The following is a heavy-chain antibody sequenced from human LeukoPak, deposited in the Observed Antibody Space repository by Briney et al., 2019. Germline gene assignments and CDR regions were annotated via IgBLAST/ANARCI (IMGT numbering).Heavy chain of an antibody. D-gene: IGHD3-10*01. CDR1: GGSISSSSYY. J-gene: IGHJ4*02. Sequence: SETLSLTCTVSGGSISSSSYYWGWIRQPPGKGLEWIGSIYYSGSTYYNPSLKSRVTISVDTSKNQFSLKLSSVTAADTAVYYCATTTVRGVPRNWGQGTLVTVSS. CDR2: IYYSGST. V-gene: IGHV4-39*01. CDR3: ATTTVRGVPRN.